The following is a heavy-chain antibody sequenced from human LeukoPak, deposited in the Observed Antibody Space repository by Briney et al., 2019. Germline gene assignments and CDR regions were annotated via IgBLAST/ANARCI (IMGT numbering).Heavy chain of an antibody. V-gene: IGHV3-7*01. D-gene: IGHD2-8*02. CDR3: ASRYCTGVNCFAASYMCMDV. Sequence: GGSLRLSCAASGLTFSRYWMTWFRQAPGKGLEWVANTKQDGSEKYYVDSVKGRFTISRDNADRSLYPQMTSLRVEDTAVYFCASRYCTGVNCFAASYMCMDVWGKGTTVTVSS. CDR2: TKQDGSEK. CDR1: GLTFSRYW. J-gene: IGHJ6*03.